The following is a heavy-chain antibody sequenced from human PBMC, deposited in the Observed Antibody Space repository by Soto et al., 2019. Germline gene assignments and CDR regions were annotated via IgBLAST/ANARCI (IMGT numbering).Heavy chain of an antibody. V-gene: IGHV3-30-3*01. CDR2: ISYDGSNK. J-gene: IGHJ4*02. CDR3: ARDIRIYAAAGPFDY. Sequence: QVQLVESGGGVVQPGRSLRLSCAASGFTFSSYAMHWVRQAPGKGLEWVAVISYDGSNKYYADSVKGRFTISRDNSKNTLYLQMNSLRAEDTAVYYCARDIRIYAAAGPFDYWGQGTLVTVSS. D-gene: IGHD6-13*01. CDR1: GFTFSSYA.